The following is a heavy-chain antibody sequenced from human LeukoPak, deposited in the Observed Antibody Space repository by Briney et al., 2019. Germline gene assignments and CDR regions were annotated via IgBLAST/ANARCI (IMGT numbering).Heavy chain of an antibody. CDR1: GFTFSSYA. CDR2: ISYDGSND. CDR3: ARYVGTSCYCLDY. Sequence: QPGRSLRLSCAASGFTFSSYAMHWVRKAPGKGLEWVALISYDGSNDYYADSVKGRFTISRDNSKNTLYLQMNSLRAEDTAVYYCARYVGTSCYCLDYWGQGSLVTVSS. D-gene: IGHD2-2*01. V-gene: IGHV3-30-3*01. J-gene: IGHJ4*02.